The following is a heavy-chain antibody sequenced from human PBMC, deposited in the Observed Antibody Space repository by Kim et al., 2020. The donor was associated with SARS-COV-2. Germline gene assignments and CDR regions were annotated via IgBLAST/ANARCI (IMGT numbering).Heavy chain of an antibody. D-gene: IGHD3-16*01. J-gene: IGHJ3*02. CDR3: VRDRMGGAFDI. Sequence: IYYADAVKGRFTTSTDNAKNSLHLQMNSLKDEDTAVYHCVRDRMGGAFDIWGQGTLVTVSS. CDR2: I. V-gene: IGHV3-48*02.